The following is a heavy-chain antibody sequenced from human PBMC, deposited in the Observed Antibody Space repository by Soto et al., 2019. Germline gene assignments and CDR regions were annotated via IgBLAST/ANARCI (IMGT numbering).Heavy chain of an antibody. D-gene: IGHD5-18*01. CDR2: IWYDGSNK. Sequence: QVQLVESGGGVVQPGRSLRLSCAASGFTFSSYGMHWVRQAPGKGLEWVAVIWYDGSNKYYADSVKGRFTIARDNSKNTLYLQMNSLKAEDTAVYYYAKTKEYSYCFGRLRIDYWGQGTLVTVSS. J-gene: IGHJ4*02. CDR3: AKTKEYSYCFGRLRIDY. V-gene: IGHV3-33*06. CDR1: GFTFSSYG.